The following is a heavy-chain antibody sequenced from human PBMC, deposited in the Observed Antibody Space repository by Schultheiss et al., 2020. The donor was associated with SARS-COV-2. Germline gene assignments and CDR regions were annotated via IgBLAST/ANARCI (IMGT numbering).Heavy chain of an antibody. CDR1: GYSISSGYY. D-gene: IGHD3-22*01. Sequence: SETLSLTCAVSGYSISSGYYWGWIRQPPGKGLEWIGYIYYSGSTNYNPSLKSRVTISVDTSKNQFSLKLSSVTAADTAVYYCARHTYYYDSSGYRDYWGQGTLVTVSS. V-gene: IGHV4-38-2*01. CDR2: IYYSGST. CDR3: ARHTYYYDSSGYRDY. J-gene: IGHJ4*02.